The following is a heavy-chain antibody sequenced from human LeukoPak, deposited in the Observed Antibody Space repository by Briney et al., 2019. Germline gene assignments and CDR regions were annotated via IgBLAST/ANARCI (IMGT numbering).Heavy chain of an antibody. CDR2: ISGSGGST. CDR1: GFTFSSYA. D-gene: IGHD6-19*01. CDR3: AKTRKVGSGWGYYFDY. V-gene: IGHV3-23*01. J-gene: IGHJ4*02. Sequence: GGSLRLSCAASGFTFSSYAMSWVRQAPGKGLEWVSAISGSGGSTYYADSVKGRFTISRDNSKNTLHLQMNSLRAEDTAVYYCAKTRKVGSGWGYYFDYWGQGTLVTVSS.